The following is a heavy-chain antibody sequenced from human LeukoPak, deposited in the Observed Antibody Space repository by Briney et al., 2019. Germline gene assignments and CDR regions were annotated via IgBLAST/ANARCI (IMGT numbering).Heavy chain of an antibody. CDR3: ARDAGSGWYYNWYFDL. CDR2: INSDGSST. Sequence: GSLRLSCAASGFTFSSYWMHWVRQAPGKGLVWVSRINSDGSSTSYADSVDGRFTISRENAKNTLYLQMNSLRAEDTAVYYCARDAGSGWYYNWYFDLWGRGTLVTVSS. V-gene: IGHV3-74*01. D-gene: IGHD6-19*01. J-gene: IGHJ2*01. CDR1: GFTFSSYW.